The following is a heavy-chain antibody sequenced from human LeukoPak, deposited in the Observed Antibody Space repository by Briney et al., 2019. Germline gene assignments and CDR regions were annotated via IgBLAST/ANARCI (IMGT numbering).Heavy chain of an antibody. Sequence: SGSTNYNPSLKSRVNISVDTPKSQFSLRLSSVTAADTAVYYCAKDLRYCSSTTCYNDAFDIWGQGTMTVSS. V-gene: IGHV4-59*01. J-gene: IGHJ3*02. D-gene: IGHD2-2*01. CDR3: AKDLRYCSSTTCYNDAFDI. CDR2: SGST.